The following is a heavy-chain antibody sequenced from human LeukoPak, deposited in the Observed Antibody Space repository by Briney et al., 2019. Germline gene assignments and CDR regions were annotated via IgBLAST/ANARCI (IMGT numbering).Heavy chain of an antibody. CDR1: GGTFNSYA. D-gene: IGHD3-10*01. CDR3: AREISGSGSYYNSYYYMDV. Sequence: GASVKVSCKASGGTFNSYAISWVRQAPGQGLEWMGRIIPIFGTANYAQKFQGRVTIITDESTSTAYMESSSLRSEDTAVYYCAREISGSGSYYNSYYYMDVWGKGTTVTVSS. J-gene: IGHJ6*03. CDR2: IIPIFGTA. V-gene: IGHV1-69*05.